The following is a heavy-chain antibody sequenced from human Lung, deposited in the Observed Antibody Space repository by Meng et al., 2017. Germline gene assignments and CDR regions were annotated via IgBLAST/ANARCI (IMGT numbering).Heavy chain of an antibody. CDR2: INPTSGDT. V-gene: IGHV1-2*06. D-gene: IGHD6-25*01. CDR3: ARDEDISAAGKLFGDY. CDR1: GYIFPDYS. Sequence: LGRSGYELQKPGSALSVSCSPSGYIFPDYSIHWVRRAPGQGLEWMVRINPTSGDTHYAQKFQARVTMTGDTSIRTAYMELSGLRSDDTAMYYCARDEDISAAGKLFGDYWGQGTLVTVSS. J-gene: IGHJ4*02.